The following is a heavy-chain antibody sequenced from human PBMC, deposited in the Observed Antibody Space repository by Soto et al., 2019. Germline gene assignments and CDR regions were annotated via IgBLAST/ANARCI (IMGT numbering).Heavy chain of an antibody. V-gene: IGHV3-23*01. CDR3: AKMEGMDPWAYSFDY. CDR1: GFPFGAFP. Sequence: EVQVLESGGGLVKPGGSLRLSCAATGFPFGAFPMSWVRRAPGKGLEWVSRIYGGGNGPHYADSVKGRVTISRDNSKNTLYLQMNSLRAEDTAVYYCAKMEGMDPWAYSFDYWGQGTLVTVSS. J-gene: IGHJ4*02. D-gene: IGHD2-2*03. CDR2: IYGGGNGP.